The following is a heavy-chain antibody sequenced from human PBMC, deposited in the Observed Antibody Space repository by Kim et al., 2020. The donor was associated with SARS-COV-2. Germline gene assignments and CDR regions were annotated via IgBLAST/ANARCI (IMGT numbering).Heavy chain of an antibody. Sequence: SGYKYYADSVKGRFTISRDNAKNSLYLQMNSLRAEDTAVYYCAILGGSDYWGQGTLVTVSS. CDR3: AILGGSDY. J-gene: IGHJ4*02. CDR2: SGYK. V-gene: IGHV3-21*01. D-gene: IGHD3-16*01.